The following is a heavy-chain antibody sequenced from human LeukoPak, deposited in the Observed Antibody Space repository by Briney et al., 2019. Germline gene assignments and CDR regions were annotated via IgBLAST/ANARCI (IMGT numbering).Heavy chain of an antibody. CDR2: IIPIFGTA. CDR1: GGTFSSYA. Sequence: SVKVSCKASGGTFSSYAFSWVRQAPGQGLEWMGGIIPIFGTANYAQKFQGRVTITTDESTSTAYMELSSLRSEDTAVYYCARGGVEWLSDYYYYYYYMDVWGKGTTVTVSS. J-gene: IGHJ6*03. D-gene: IGHD3-3*01. V-gene: IGHV1-69*05. CDR3: ARGGVEWLSDYYYYYYYMDV.